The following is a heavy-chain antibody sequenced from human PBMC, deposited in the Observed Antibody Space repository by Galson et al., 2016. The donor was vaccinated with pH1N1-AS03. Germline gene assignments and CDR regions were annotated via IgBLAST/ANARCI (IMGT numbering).Heavy chain of an antibody. CDR1: GDSVKNHY. CDR3: ARLRSSGDLVFES. D-gene: IGHD3-3*01. J-gene: IGHJ4*02. Sequence: SVTLSLTCIVSGDSVKNHYWSWVRQPAGKGLEWIGRIQISGNMNYNPSLRSRLTMSVDTSKNQFSLKLTSVTATDTAIYYCARLRSSGDLVFESWGQGTLVVVSS. V-gene: IGHV4-4*07. CDR2: IQISGNM.